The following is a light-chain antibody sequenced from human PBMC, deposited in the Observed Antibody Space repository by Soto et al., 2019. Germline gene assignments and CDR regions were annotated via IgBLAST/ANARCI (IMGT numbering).Light chain of an antibody. CDR3: RSYTSSSTQYV. CDR1: SSDVGGYNY. J-gene: IGLJ1*01. Sequence: QSVLTQPASVSGSPGQSIAISCTGTSSDVGGYNYVSWYQQHPGKAPKLLIYDVSNRPSGVSYRFSGSKSGYTASLTISGLQTEDEADYYCRSYTSSSTQYVFGTGTKLTVL. V-gene: IGLV2-14*01. CDR2: DVS.